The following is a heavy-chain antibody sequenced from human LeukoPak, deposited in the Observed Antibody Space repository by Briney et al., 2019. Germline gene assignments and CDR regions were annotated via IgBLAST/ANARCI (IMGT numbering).Heavy chain of an antibody. CDR1: GNTLTGHH. CDR2: INPNSGGT. V-gene: IGHV1-2*02. CDR3: ARESIYDSLSGNYRGFYYGMDV. J-gene: IGHJ6*02. D-gene: IGHD3-9*01. Sequence: ASVKVSCKASGNTLTGHHIYWVRQAPGQGLEWMGWINPNSGGTKYAQQFQGRVTMTRDTSINTAYMELSRLTSDDTAVYYCARESIYDSLSGNYRGFYYGMDVWGQGTTVSVSS.